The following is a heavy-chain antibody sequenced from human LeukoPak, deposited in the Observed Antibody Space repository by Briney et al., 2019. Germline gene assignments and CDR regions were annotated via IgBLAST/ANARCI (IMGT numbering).Heavy chain of an antibody. V-gene: IGHV3-33*06. D-gene: IGHD3-22*01. J-gene: IGHJ4*02. CDR3: AKDLYYDSSGPFDY. CDR1: GFTFSSYG. Sequence: GRSLRLSCAASGFTFSSYGMHWVRQAPGKGLEWVAVIWYDGSNKYYADSVKCRFTISRDNSKNTLYLQMNSLRAEDTAVYFCAKDLYYDSSGPFDYWGQGSLVTVSS. CDR2: IWYDGSNK.